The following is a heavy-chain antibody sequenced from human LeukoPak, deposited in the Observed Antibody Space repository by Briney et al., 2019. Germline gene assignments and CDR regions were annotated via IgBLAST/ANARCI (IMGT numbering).Heavy chain of an antibody. V-gene: IGHV5-51*01. J-gene: IGHJ6*03. CDR1: GYTFASYW. Sequence: GESLKISCKGSGYTFASYWIGWVRQMPGKGLEWMGFIYPGDSDTRYSPSFQGQVTISADKSISTAYLQWSSLKASDTAMYYCARSLTTVTTRDYYYYMDVWGKGTTVTVSS. CDR3: ARSLTTVTTRDYYYYMDV. D-gene: IGHD4-11*01. CDR2: IYPGDSDT.